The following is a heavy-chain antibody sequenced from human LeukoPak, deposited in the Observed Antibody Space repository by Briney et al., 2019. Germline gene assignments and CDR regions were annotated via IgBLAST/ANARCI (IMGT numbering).Heavy chain of an antibody. V-gene: IGHV3-23*01. CDR2: ISGSGGST. Sequence: PGGSLRLSCAASGFTFSSYGMSWVRQAPGKGLEWVSAISGSGGSTYYADSVKGRFTISRDNSKNTLYLQMNSLRAEDTAVYYCAKVKVAGTIGPFYFDYWGQGTLVTVSS. CDR3: AKVKVAGTIGPFYFDY. J-gene: IGHJ4*02. CDR1: GFTFSSYG. D-gene: IGHD6-19*01.